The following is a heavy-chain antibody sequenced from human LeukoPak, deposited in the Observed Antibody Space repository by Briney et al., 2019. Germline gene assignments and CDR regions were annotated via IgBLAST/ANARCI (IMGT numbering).Heavy chain of an antibody. J-gene: IGHJ6*02. CDR1: GLNLDAYA. CDR3: AKDTPLFYHYYGIDV. V-gene: IGHV3-43*02. Sequence: PGGSLRLSCAASGLNLDAYAMHSVRQAPGKGLEWVSHISGDGTITYYADSVKGRFTISRDNSKNSLFLEMNSLRSEDTALYYCAKDTPLFYHYYGIDVWGQGTTVTVSS. CDR2: ISGDGTIT.